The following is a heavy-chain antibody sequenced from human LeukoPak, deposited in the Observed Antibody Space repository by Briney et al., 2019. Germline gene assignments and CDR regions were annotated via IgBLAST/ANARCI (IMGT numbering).Heavy chain of an antibody. CDR1: GFTFSKYG. V-gene: IGHV3-33*01. Sequence: PGGSLRLSCVASGFTFSKYGMHWVRQASGKGLQWLAIIWYDGHNNYYADSVKGRFTISRDNSKNTLFLEMNDLKAEDTAVYYCAREWGLIAVAGGPGYWGQGTLVTVSS. CDR2: IWYDGHNN. CDR3: AREWGLIAVAGGPGY. D-gene: IGHD2-21*01. J-gene: IGHJ4*02.